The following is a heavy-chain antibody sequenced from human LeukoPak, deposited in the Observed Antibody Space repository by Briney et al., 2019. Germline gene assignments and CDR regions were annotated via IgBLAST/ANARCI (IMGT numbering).Heavy chain of an antibody. CDR2: INSDGSST. CDR3: ARVIPSYGDYVVFDY. Sequence: GGSLRLSCAASGFTFSSYWMHWVRQAPGKGLVWVSRINSDGSSTSYADSVKGRFTISRDNAKNTLYLQMNSLRAEDTAVYYCARVIPSYGDYVVFDYWGQGTLVTVSS. J-gene: IGHJ4*02. D-gene: IGHD4-17*01. CDR1: GFTFSSYW. V-gene: IGHV3-74*01.